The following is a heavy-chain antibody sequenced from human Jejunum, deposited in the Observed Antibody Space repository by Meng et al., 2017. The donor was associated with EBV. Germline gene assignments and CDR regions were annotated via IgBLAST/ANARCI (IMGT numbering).Heavy chain of an antibody. Sequence: VQLVEPGGGLVQHGGSLRLSGAAYGFTLSVSWMHWLRLAPGKGLVWVSHIDTDGSTTNYAGSVKCRFTISRDNAKNTLSLQMTSLRVEDTAVYYCVRGGLGPWYWGQGTLVTVSS. V-gene: IGHV3-74*01. CDR1: GFTLSVSW. D-gene: IGHD3/OR15-3a*01. CDR3: VRGGLGPWY. J-gene: IGHJ4*02. CDR2: IDTDGSTT.